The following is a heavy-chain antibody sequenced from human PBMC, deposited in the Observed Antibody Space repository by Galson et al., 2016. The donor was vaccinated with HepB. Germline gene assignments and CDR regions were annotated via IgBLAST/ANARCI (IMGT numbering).Heavy chain of an antibody. Sequence: QSGAEVKKPGESLKISCKGSGYSFISYWNGWVRQMPGKGLEWMGIIYPGDSDTRYSPSFQGQVAISADKSVSTAYLQWSSLKASDTAMYYCARGQSSSWYKDYFDYWGQGTLVTVSS. J-gene: IGHJ4*02. CDR1: GYSFISYW. CDR2: IYPGDSDT. CDR3: ARGQSSSWYKDYFDY. D-gene: IGHD6-13*01. V-gene: IGHV5-51*01.